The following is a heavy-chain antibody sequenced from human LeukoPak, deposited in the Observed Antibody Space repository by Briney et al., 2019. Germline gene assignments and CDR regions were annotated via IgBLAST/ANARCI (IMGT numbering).Heavy chain of an antibody. CDR1: GYSFTSYW. V-gene: IGHV5-51*01. J-gene: IGHJ4*02. D-gene: IGHD2-15*01. CDR3: AGGRGYCSGGSCYPNGVDF. Sequence: GESLKISCKGSGYSFTSYWFGWARQMPGKGLEWMGIFYPGDCDTRYSPYFQGQVTISAEKSISTAYLQWSSLKDSDTAMYYCAGGRGYCSGGSCYPNGVDFGGQGTVVTVTS. CDR2: FYPGDCDT.